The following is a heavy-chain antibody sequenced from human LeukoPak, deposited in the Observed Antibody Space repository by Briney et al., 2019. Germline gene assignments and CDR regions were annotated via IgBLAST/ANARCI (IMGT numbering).Heavy chain of an antibody. CDR3: AGHHPRNTVDF. CDR1: GGSISSYY. Sequence: SSETLSLTCTVSGGSISSYYRSWIRQPAGKGLEWIGRIYTSGSTNYNPSLKSRVTMSVDTSKNQFSLKLSSVTAADTAVYYCAGHHPRNTVDFWGQGTLVTVSS. CDR2: IYTSGST. J-gene: IGHJ4*02. D-gene: IGHD2/OR15-2a*01. V-gene: IGHV4-4*07.